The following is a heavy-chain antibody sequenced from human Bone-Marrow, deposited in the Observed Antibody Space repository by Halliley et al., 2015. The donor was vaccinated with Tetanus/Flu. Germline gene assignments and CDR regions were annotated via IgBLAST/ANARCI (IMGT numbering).Heavy chain of an antibody. CDR2: ISYDGGNT. D-gene: IGHD7-27*01. J-gene: IGHJ6*02. V-gene: IGHV3-30*03. CDR3: ARDSLTGDNYYYGMDV. Sequence: VISYDGGNTYYSDPVRGRFTLSRDNSKNTLYLEMNSPRAEDTAVYYCARDSLTGDNYYYGMDVWGQGTTVTVSS.